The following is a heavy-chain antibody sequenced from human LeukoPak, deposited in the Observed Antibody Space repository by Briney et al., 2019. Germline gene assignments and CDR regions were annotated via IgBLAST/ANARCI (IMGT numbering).Heavy chain of an antibody. Sequence: GGSLRLSCAASGFTFSSYGMHWVRQAPGKGLEWVAVIWYDGSNKYYADSVKGRFTISRDNSKNTLYLQMNSLRAEDTAVYYCAREGSSSWYDYWGQGTLVTVSS. CDR1: GFTFSSYG. CDR2: IWYDGSNK. V-gene: IGHV3-33*01. CDR3: AREGSSSWYDY. J-gene: IGHJ4*02. D-gene: IGHD6-13*01.